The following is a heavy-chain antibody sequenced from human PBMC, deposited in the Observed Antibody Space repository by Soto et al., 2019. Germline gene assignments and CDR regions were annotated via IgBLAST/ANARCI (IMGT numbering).Heavy chain of an antibody. J-gene: IGHJ4*02. CDR2: IKKDGSEN. V-gene: IGHV3-7*03. CDR1: GFTFGDYW. Sequence: GGSLRLSCAASGFTFGDYWMSWVRQAPGKGLEWVAHIKKDGSENYYVDSVTGRFTVSRDNTKNSLYLQMNSLRAEDTAVYYCAKLGSGYYTGLYFDYWGQGTLVTVSS. CDR3: AKLGSGYYTGLYFDY. D-gene: IGHD3-3*01.